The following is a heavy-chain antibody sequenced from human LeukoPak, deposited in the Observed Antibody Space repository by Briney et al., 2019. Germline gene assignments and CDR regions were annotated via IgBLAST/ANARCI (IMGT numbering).Heavy chain of an antibody. V-gene: IGHV3-11*01. CDR1: GFTFSDYY. Sequence: PGGSLRLSYAASGFTFSDYYMSWIRQAPGKGLEWVSYISSSGSTIYYADSVKGRFTISRDNAKNSLYLQMNSLRADDRPVYYCARGRYYYDSSGSVGYWGQGTLVTVSS. CDR2: ISSSGSTI. D-gene: IGHD3-22*01. J-gene: IGHJ4*02. CDR3: ARGRYYYDSSGSVGY.